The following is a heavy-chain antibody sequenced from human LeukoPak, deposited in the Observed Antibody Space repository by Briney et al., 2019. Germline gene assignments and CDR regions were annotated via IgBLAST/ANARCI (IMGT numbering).Heavy chain of an antibody. CDR3: ARVGYCNSTSCYTNYYYYMDV. V-gene: IGHV3-48*04. CDR1: GFTFSSYS. Sequence: GGSLRLSCAASGFTFSSYSMNWVRQAPGKGLEWGSYISSSSSTIYYADSVKGRFTISRDNAKNSLYLQMNSLRAEDTAVYSCARVGYCNSTSCYTNYYYYMDVWGKGTTVTVSS. CDR2: ISSSSSTI. J-gene: IGHJ6*03. D-gene: IGHD2-2*02.